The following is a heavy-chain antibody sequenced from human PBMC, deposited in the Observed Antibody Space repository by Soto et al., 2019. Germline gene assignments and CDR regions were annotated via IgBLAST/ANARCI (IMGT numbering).Heavy chain of an antibody. CDR2: IWYDGSNK. J-gene: IGHJ6*02. CDR3: ARGPAVPAATYYYGMDV. Sequence: QVQLVESGGGVVKPGRSLRLSCAASGFTFSSYGMHWVRQAPGKGLEWVAVIWYDGSNKYYADSVKGRFTISRDNSKNTLYLQMNSLRAEDTAVYYCARGPAVPAATYYYGMDVWGQGTTVTVSS. V-gene: IGHV3-33*01. D-gene: IGHD2-2*01. CDR1: GFTFSSYG.